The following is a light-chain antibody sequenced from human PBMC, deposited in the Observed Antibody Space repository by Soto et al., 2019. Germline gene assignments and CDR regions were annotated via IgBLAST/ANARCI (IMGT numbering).Light chain of an antibody. Sequence: EIVLTQSPGTLSLSPGERATLSCRASQSVSNNYLAWYQQKPGQAPRLLIYGASTRATGLPPRFSGSGSGTEFTLTISSLQSEDFAVYYCQQYNNWPPWTFGQGTKVDIK. CDR2: GAS. J-gene: IGKJ1*01. CDR1: QSVSNN. V-gene: IGKV3-15*01. CDR3: QQYNNWPPWT.